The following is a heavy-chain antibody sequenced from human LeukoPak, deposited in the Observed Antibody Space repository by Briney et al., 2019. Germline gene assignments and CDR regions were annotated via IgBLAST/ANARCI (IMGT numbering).Heavy chain of an antibody. CDR3: ARGRAGSPGKAALPWFGELIWFDP. CDR2: MNTNRGNA. J-gene: IGHJ5*02. CDR1: GYTFTSYD. Sequence: GASVKVSCKACGYTFTSYDINWVRQAPGEGLGWMGWMNTNRGNAGYAQKFQGSVTMTRKTSISTAYMALSSLRSEDTAVYYCARGRAGSPGKAALPWFGELIWFDPWGQGTLVTVSS. V-gene: IGHV1-8*01. D-gene: IGHD3-10*01.